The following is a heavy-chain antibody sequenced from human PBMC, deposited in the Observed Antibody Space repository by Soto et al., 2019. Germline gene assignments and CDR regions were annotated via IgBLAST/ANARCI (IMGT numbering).Heavy chain of an antibody. CDR3: ARSPRITSFGVVSPSTYYYCMGG. J-gene: IGHJ6*01. CDR2: VIPILGTA. CDR1: GGTFSSYA. V-gene: IGHV1-69*13. Sequence: SVKVSCKASGGTFSSYAISWVRQAPGQGLEWMGGVIPILGTANYAQKFQGRVTITADESTSTAYMELSSLRTEDTAVYYCARSPRITSFGVVSPSTYYYCMGGWGQGTTVTVSS. D-gene: IGHD3-3*01.